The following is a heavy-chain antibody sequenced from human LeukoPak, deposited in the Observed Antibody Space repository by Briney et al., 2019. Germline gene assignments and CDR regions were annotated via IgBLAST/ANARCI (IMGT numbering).Heavy chain of an antibody. CDR1: EFSFSLYY. V-gene: IGHV3-33*01. D-gene: IGHD3-10*01. CDR3: ARDESLVRGAAFDY. Sequence: GQSLRLSRTAYEFSFSLYYMHWVSQEPGSGLGWVALIWFDGSDKCYSDSVKGRFTISRDDTKNTLYLQMNSLRAEDTAVYYCARDESLVRGAAFDYWGQGTLVTVSS. J-gene: IGHJ4*02. CDR2: IWFDGSDK.